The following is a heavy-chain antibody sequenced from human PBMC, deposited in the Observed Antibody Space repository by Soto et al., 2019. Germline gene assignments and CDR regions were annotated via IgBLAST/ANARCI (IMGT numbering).Heavy chain of an antibody. Sequence: GGSLRLSCAASGFTFSGYLMHWVRQAPGKGLVWVSRINSDGSSTSYADSVKGRFTISRDNAKNTLYLQMNSLRAEDTAVYYCARWKSLVHWFDPWGQGTLVTVSS. CDR1: GFTFSGYL. J-gene: IGHJ5*02. CDR2: INSDGSST. CDR3: ARWKSLVHWFDP. V-gene: IGHV3-74*01. D-gene: IGHD3-10*01.